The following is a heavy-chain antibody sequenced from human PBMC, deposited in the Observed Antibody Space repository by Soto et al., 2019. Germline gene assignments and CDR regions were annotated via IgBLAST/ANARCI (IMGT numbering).Heavy chain of an antibody. Sequence: ASVKVSCKASGYTFTSYVMHWVRQAPGQRLEWMGWINAGNGNTIYSQKFQGRVTITTDTSASTAYMELSSLRSEDTAVYYCARSYYGLGGYHDYWGQGTLVTVSS. J-gene: IGHJ4*02. V-gene: IGHV1-3*01. D-gene: IGHD3-10*01. CDR2: INAGNGNT. CDR1: GYTFTSYV. CDR3: ARSYYGLGGYHDY.